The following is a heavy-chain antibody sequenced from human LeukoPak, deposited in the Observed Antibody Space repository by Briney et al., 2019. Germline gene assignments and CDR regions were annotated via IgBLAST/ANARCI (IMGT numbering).Heavy chain of an antibody. CDR1: GFTFSHYA. V-gene: IGHV3-23*01. Sequence: PGGSLRLSCAASGFTFSHYAMSWVRQAPGKGLEWVSTLSGSAITTYYADSVKGRFTISRDNSKNTLYLQMNSLRAEDTAVYYCARQSSATIVSAFAFWGQGTMVTVSS. D-gene: IGHD2-15*01. J-gene: IGHJ3*01. CDR3: ARQSSATIVSAFAF. CDR2: LSGSAITT.